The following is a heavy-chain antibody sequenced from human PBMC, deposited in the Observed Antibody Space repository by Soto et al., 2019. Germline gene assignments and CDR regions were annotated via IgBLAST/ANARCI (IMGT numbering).Heavy chain of an antibody. V-gene: IGHV3-48*02. CDR2: ISISSSTR. J-gene: IGHJ4*02. Sequence: GGSLRLSCAASGFTFSSYWMSWVRQAPGKGLEWVSYISISSSTRYYADSVRGRFTISRDSAKNSLYLQMNSLRDEDTAVYYCARGGGFFDYWGQGTLVTVSS. D-gene: IGHD3-10*01. CDR1: GFTFSSYW. CDR3: ARGGGFFDY.